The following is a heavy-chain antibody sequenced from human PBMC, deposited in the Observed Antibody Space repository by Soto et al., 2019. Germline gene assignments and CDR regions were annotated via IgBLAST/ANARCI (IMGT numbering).Heavy chain of an antibody. V-gene: IGHV4-59*08. CDR2: VHDSWGS. CDR1: GGSISNYY. D-gene: IGHD3-10*01. Sequence: QVPLQESGPGLVKPSATLSLSCTVSGGSISNYYWSWFRQTPGKGLEWIGYVHDSWGSNYNPSLKSRVAISLDTSKSQFSLKLTSVTATDTAVYYCARQGFGALHGLVDFWGQGTTVTVSS. J-gene: IGHJ6*02. CDR3: ARQGFGALHGLVDF.